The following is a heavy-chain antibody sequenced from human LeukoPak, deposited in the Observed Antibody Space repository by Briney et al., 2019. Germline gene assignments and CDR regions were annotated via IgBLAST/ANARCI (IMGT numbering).Heavy chain of an antibody. D-gene: IGHD3-10*01. Sequence: SETLSLTCAVYGGSFSGYYWSWIRQPPGKGLEWIGEINHSGSTNYKPSIKSRVTVSVDTPKNQFSLKLSSVTAADTAVYYCARRSITMVRGARYFDYWGQGTLVTVSS. CDR1: GGSFSGYY. J-gene: IGHJ4*02. CDR2: INHSGST. V-gene: IGHV4-34*01. CDR3: ARRSITMVRGARYFDY.